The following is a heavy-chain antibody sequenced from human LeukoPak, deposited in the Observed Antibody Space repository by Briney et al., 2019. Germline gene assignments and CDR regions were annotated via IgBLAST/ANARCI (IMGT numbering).Heavy chain of an antibody. CDR1: GFTLSDHY. Sequence: PGGSLRLSCGASGFTLSDHYMDWVRQAPGKGLEWVGRSRDEANSYSTEYAASVKGRFTISRDDSKNSLYLQMNSLKTEDTAVYYCAPLSPIDWGQGTLVTVSS. CDR2: SRDEANSYST. D-gene: IGHD2-21*01. CDR3: APLSPID. J-gene: IGHJ4*02. V-gene: IGHV3-72*01.